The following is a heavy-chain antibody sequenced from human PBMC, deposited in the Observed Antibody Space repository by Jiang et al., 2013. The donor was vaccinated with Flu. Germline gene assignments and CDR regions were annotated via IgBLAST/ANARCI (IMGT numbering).Heavy chain of an antibody. CDR1: GYTFTTYG. CDR3: ARDHRYYGFDY. CDR2: ISAYTDNT. V-gene: IGHV1-18*01. J-gene: IGHJ4*02. Sequence: GAEVKKPGASVRVSCKTSGYTFTTYGISWVRQAPGQGLEWMGWISAYTDNTNYAQKFQGRVTMTTDPSTGTAYMELRGLRSDDTAVYYCARDHRYYGFDYWGQGTLVTVSS. D-gene: IGHD3-3*01.